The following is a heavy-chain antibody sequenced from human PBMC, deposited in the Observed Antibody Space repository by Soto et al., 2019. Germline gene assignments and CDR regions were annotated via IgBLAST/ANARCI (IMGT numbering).Heavy chain of an antibody. Sequence: GGSLRLSCAASGFTFSLCGMHWVRQTPGKGLEWMASISYDGSKKYHTDPVRGRSTISRDNSKNTLYLQLNSLRPEDTSVYYCAKVFYPFEVATYGMDVWGQGTTVTVSS. J-gene: IGHJ6*02. CDR2: ISYDGSKK. CDR3: AKVFYPFEVATYGMDV. CDR1: GFTFSLCG. V-gene: IGHV3-30*18. D-gene: IGHD3-9*01.